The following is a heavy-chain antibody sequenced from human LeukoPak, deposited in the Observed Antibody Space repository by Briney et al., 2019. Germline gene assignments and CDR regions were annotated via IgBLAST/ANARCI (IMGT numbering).Heavy chain of an antibody. D-gene: IGHD6-19*01. Sequence: SVKVSCKASGGTFSSYAISWVRQAPGQGLEWMGGIIPIFGTANYAQKFQGRVTITADESTSTAYMELCSLRSEDTAVYYCARDRYSVAGLCHYWGQGTLVTVSS. V-gene: IGHV1-69*13. CDR2: IIPIFGTA. CDR1: GGTFSSYA. CDR3: ARDRYSVAGLCHY. J-gene: IGHJ4*02.